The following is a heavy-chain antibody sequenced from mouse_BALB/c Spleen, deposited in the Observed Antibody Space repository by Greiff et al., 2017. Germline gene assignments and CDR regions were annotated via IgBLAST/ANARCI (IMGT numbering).Heavy chain of an antibody. CDR2: IRNKANGYTT. Sequence: EVKLMESGGGLVQPGGSLRLSCATSGFTFTDYYMSWVRQPPGKALEWLGFIRNKANGYTTEYSASVKGRFTISRDNSQSILYLQLNTLRAEDSATYYCARYGYDDAMDYWGQGTSVTVSS. J-gene: IGHJ4*01. D-gene: IGHD2-2*01. CDR1: GFTFTDYY. V-gene: IGHV7-3*02. CDR3: ARYGYDDAMDY.